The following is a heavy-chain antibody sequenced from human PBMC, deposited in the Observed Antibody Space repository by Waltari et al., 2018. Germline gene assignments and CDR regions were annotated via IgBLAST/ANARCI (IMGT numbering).Heavy chain of an antibody. V-gene: IGHV1-46*01. J-gene: IGHJ6*02. CDR1: GYPFTSYY. CDR3: ARDFAGQAADYYYYYYGMDV. CDR2: INPSGGST. Sequence: QVQLVQSGTEVKKPGASVKFSCKASGYPFTSYYMHWVRQAPGPGLEWMGIINPSGGSTSYAQKFQGRVTMTRDTSTSTVYMELSSLRSEDTAVYYCARDFAGQAADYYYYYYGMDVWGQGTTVTVSS. D-gene: IGHD6-13*01.